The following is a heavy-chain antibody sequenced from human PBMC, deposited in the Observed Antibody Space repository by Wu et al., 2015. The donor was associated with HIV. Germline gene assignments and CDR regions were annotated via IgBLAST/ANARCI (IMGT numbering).Heavy chain of an antibody. D-gene: IGHD4-17*01. CDR1: GFTLSELS. CDR2: FDPEDAEI. J-gene: IGHJ3*01. Sequence: QVQLIQSGAEVKRPGASVKVSCQVSGFTLSELSMHWVRQAPGKGLEWMGGFDPEDAEIIYAQKFQGRVTMTEDTSTDTAYMEVTSLGSDDTAVYYCATPLGSYDDYVRPRLFLIWWGQGTMVTVSS. CDR3: ATPLGSYDDYVRPRLFLIW. V-gene: IGHV1-24*01.